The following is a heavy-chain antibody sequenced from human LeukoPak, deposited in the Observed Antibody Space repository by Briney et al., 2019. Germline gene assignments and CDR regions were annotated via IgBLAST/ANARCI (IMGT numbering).Heavy chain of an antibody. Sequence: SETLSLTCTVSHGSMSDHYWSWIRQPPGKGLEYLGYISYSGTTKYNPSLRSRITISLDKSKNQFSLQLDSVTAADTAIYYCVRGRDFWSNVIGFDPWGRGSLVTVSS. J-gene: IGHJ5*02. CDR3: VRGRDFWSNVIGFDP. V-gene: IGHV4-59*11. D-gene: IGHD3-3*01. CDR2: ISYSGTT. CDR1: HGSMSDHY.